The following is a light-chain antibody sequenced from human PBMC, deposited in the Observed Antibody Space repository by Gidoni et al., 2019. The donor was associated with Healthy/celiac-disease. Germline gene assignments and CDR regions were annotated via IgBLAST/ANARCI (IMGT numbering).Light chain of an antibody. CDR2: KAS. CDR3: QQYNSYPLT. CDR1: HSISSW. V-gene: IGKV1-5*03. J-gene: IGKJ4*01. Sequence: DIQMTQSHSTLSASVADSVTITCRASHSISSWLAWYQQKPGKAPKLLIYKASSLESGVPSRFSGSGSGTEFTLTISSLQPDDFATYYCQQYNSYPLTFGGGTKVEIK.